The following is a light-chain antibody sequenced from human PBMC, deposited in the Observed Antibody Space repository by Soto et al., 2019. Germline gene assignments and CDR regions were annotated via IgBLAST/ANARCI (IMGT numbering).Light chain of an antibody. J-gene: IGKJ3*01. CDR1: QSVSSSY. Sequence: EIVLTQSPGTLFLSPGERATLSCRASQSVSSSYLAWYQQKPGQAPRLLIYGASSRATGIPDRFSGSGSGTDFTLTTSRLEPEHFAVYYCQQYGSSPFTFGPGTKVDI. CDR3: QQYGSSPFT. V-gene: IGKV3-20*01. CDR2: GAS.